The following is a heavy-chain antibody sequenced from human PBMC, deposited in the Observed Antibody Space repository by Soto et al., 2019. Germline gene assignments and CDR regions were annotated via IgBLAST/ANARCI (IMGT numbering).Heavy chain of an antibody. D-gene: IGHD3-10*01. Sequence: QVQLVESGGGVVQPGRSLRLSCTASGFNFDVYAMHWVRQAPGKGLEWVAIISYDGGNEYYADSVKGRFTISRDNSRNTLSLQMNSLIAEDTAVYYCARDMGSHSQFIFEYWGQGALVTVSS. CDR3: ARDMGSHSQFIFEY. J-gene: IGHJ4*02. CDR1: GFNFDVYA. CDR2: ISYDGGNE. V-gene: IGHV3-30-3*01.